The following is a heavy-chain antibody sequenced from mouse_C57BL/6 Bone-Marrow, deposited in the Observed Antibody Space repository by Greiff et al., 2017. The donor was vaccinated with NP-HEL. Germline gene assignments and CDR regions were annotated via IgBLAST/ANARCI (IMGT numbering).Heavy chain of an antibody. J-gene: IGHJ4*01. Sequence: QVQLKESGAELVRPGASVKLSCKASGYTFTDYYINWVKQRPGQGLEWIARIYPGSGNTYYNEKFKGKATLTAEKSSSTAYMQLSSLTSEDSAVYFCARPSNLLLRPMDYWGQGTSVTVSS. D-gene: IGHD1-1*01. V-gene: IGHV1-76*01. CDR3: ARPSNLLLRPMDY. CDR2: IYPGSGNT. CDR1: GYTFTDYY.